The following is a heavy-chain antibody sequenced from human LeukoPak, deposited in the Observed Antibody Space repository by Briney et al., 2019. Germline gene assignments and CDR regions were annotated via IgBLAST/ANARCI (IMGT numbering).Heavy chain of an antibody. Sequence: GGSLRLSCAASGFTFSSYAMNWVRQAPGKGLEWVSSISSTSSYIYYADSVKGRFTISRDNAKNSLYLQMNSLRAADTAVYYCARGHARRSGKPNWFDPWGQGTLVTVSS. CDR2: ISSTSSYI. CDR1: GFTFSSYA. V-gene: IGHV3-21*01. J-gene: IGHJ5*02. CDR3: ARGHARRSGKPNWFDP. D-gene: IGHD3-3*01.